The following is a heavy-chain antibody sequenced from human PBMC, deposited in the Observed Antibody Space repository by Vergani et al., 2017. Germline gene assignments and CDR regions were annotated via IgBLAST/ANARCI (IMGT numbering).Heavy chain of an antibody. CDR1: GYSFTSYW. J-gene: IGHJ3*02. V-gene: IGHV5-51*01. CDR3: ARRHSYDAFDI. Sequence: EVQLVQSGAEVKKPGASLKISCKGSGYSFTSYWIGWLRQMPGKGLEWMGIIYPGDANTRYSPSFQGQVTISAAKSNSTAYLQWSSLKASDTAMYYCARRHSYDAFDIWGQGTMVTVSS. CDR2: IYPGDANT.